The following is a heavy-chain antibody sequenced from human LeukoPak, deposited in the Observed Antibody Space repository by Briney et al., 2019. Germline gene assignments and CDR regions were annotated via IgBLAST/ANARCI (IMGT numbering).Heavy chain of an antibody. CDR3: ARASSKAYGS. CDR1: GYTFTSYG. J-gene: IGHJ4*02. Sequence: ASVKVSCKASGYTFTSYGISWVRQAPGQGLEWMGWISAYNGNTNYAQKFQGRVTMTRNTSISTAYMELSSLRSEDTAVYYCARASSKAYGSWGQGTLVTVSS. CDR2: ISAYNGNT. V-gene: IGHV1-18*01. D-gene: IGHD3-10*01.